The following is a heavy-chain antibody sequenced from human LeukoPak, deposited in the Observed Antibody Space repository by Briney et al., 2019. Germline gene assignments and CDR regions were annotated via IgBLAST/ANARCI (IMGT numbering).Heavy chain of an antibody. J-gene: IGHJ4*02. CDR1: GYTFTSYD. V-gene: IGHV1-8*01. CDR2: MNPNGGNT. CDR3: ARWTLVYGGHDY. Sequence: ASVKVSCKASGYTFTSYDINWVRQATGQGLEWMGWMNPNGGNTGYAQKFQGRVTMTRNTSISTAYMELSSLRSEDTAVYYCARWTLVYGGHDYWGQGTLVTVSS. D-gene: IGHD4/OR15-4a*01.